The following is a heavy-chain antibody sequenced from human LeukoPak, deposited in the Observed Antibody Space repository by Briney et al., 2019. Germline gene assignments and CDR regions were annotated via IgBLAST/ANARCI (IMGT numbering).Heavy chain of an antibody. CDR3: ARRGRDTAIAYYHYYMDV. Sequence: AGGSLRLSCAASGFTFSSYGMHWVRQAPGKGLEGVAVIWYDGSNKYYADSVKGRFTISRDNSKNTLYLQMNSLRAEDTAVYYCARRGRDTAIAYYHYYMDVWGKGTTVTVSS. CDR2: IWYDGSNK. D-gene: IGHD5-18*01. J-gene: IGHJ6*03. V-gene: IGHV3-33*01. CDR1: GFTFSSYG.